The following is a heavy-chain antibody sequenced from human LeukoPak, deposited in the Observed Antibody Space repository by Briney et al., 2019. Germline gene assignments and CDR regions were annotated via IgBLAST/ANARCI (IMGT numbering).Heavy chain of an antibody. CDR2: ILYDGSNK. CDR1: GFTFSGYG. Sequence: QPGGSLRLSCVASGFTFSGYGMHWVRQAPGKGLEWVAVILYDGSNKYNADSVKGRFTISRDTSKNTLYLQMSSLRPEDRAVYYCAKAWRAYGDYHTFDIWGQGTMVTVSS. J-gene: IGHJ3*02. CDR3: AKAWRAYGDYHTFDI. V-gene: IGHV3-30*18. D-gene: IGHD4-17*01.